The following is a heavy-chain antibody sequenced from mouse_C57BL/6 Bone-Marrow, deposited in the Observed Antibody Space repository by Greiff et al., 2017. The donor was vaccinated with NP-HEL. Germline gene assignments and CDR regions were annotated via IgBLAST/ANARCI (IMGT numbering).Heavy chain of an antibody. D-gene: IGHD1-1*01. J-gene: IGHJ1*03. Sequence: QVQLQQPGAELVKPGASVKLSSKASGYTFTSYWMHWVKQRPGQGLEWIGMIHPNSGSTNYNEKFKSKATLTVDKSSSTAYMQLSSLTSEDSAVYYCARCCYGSSFYWYFDVWGTGTTVTVSS. CDR2: IHPNSGST. V-gene: IGHV1-64*01. CDR3: ARCCYGSSFYWYFDV. CDR1: GYTFTSYW.